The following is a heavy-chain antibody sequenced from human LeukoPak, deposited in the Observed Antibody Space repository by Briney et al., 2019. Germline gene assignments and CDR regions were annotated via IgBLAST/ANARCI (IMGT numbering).Heavy chain of an antibody. V-gene: IGHV4-59*01. CDR2: IYYSGST. J-gene: IGHJ4*02. D-gene: IGHD6-6*01. Sequence: SETLSLTCTVSGGSISSYYWSWIRQPPGKGLEWIGYIYYSGSTNYNPSLKSRVTISVDTSKNQFSLKLSSVTAAGTAVYYCARGMIAARPRGNFDYWGQGTLVTVSS. CDR1: GGSISSYY. CDR3: ARGMIAARPRGNFDY.